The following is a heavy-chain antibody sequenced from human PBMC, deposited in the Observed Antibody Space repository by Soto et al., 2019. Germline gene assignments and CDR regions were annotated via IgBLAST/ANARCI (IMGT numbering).Heavy chain of an antibody. CDR3: AREGSVDYYDSSGYYYFDY. CDR1: GGTFSSYA. D-gene: IGHD3-22*01. CDR2: IIPIFGTA. V-gene: IGHV1-69*13. J-gene: IGHJ4*02. Sequence: SVKVSCKASGGTFSSYAISWVRQAPGQGLEWMGGIIPIFGTANYAQKFQGRVTITADESTSTAYMELSSLRSEDTAVYYCAREGSVDYYDSSGYYYFDYWGQGTLVTVSS.